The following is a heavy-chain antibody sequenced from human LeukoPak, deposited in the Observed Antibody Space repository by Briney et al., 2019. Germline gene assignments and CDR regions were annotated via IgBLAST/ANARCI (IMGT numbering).Heavy chain of an antibody. V-gene: IGHV3-53*01. Sequence: GGSLRLSCAASGFPFSSYGMHWVRQAPGKGLEWVSVIYSGGSTYYADSVKGRFTISRDNSKNTLYLQMNSLRAEDTAVYYCARDREAPGVNWGQGTLVTVSS. CDR2: IYSGGST. CDR1: GFPFSSYG. J-gene: IGHJ4*02. CDR3: ARDREAPGVN. D-gene: IGHD3-10*01.